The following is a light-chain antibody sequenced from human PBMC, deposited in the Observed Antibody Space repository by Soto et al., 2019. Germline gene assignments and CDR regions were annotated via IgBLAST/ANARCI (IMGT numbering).Light chain of an antibody. Sequence: QSVLTHPRSVSWSPGHSVTIACTGTSSDIGAYNFVSWYQQHPGKAPKLMIYDVIKRPSGVPDRFSGSKSGNTASLTIYGLQAEDEADYYCCSYAGGYTNVFGTGTKVTVL. V-gene: IGLV2-11*01. CDR1: SSDIGAYNF. CDR2: DVI. J-gene: IGLJ1*01. CDR3: CSYAGGYTNV.